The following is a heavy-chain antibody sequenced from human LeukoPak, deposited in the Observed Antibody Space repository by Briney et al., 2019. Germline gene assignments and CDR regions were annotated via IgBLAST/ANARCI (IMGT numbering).Heavy chain of an antibody. Sequence: GRSLRLSCAASGFTFSSYGMHWVRQAPGKGLEWVAVISYDGSNKYYADSVKGRFTISRDNSKNTLYLRMNSLRAEDTAVYYCANTVITMIVVAPIGYWGQGTLVTVSS. D-gene: IGHD3-22*01. CDR1: GFTFSSYG. CDR2: ISYDGSNK. V-gene: IGHV3-30*18. CDR3: ANTVITMIVVAPIGY. J-gene: IGHJ4*02.